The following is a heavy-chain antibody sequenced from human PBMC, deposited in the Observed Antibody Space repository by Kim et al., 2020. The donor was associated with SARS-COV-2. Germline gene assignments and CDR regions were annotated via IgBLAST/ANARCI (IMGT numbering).Heavy chain of an antibody. D-gene: IGHD6-19*01. CDR3: ANLLRRYSSGWPIDY. CDR2: ISGSGGST. V-gene: IGHV3-23*01. Sequence: GGSLRLSCAASGFTFSSYAMSWVRQAPGKGLEWVSAISGSGGSTYYADSVKGRFTISRDNSKNTLYLQMNSLRAEDTAVYYCANLLRRYSSGWPIDYWGQGTLVTVSS. J-gene: IGHJ4*02. CDR1: GFTFSSYA.